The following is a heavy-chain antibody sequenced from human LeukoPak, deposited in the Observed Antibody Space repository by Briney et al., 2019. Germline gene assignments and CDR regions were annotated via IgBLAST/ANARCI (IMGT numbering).Heavy chain of an antibody. CDR2: IKHDGSDK. Sequence: PGGSLRLSCAASGFTFSGYWMSWVRPTPGKGLVWVANIKHDGSDKYYVDFVKGRFTISRDNAKNSLYLQMDSLRAEDTAVYYCARGRYWGQGTLVTVSS. J-gene: IGHJ4*02. CDR1: GFTFSGYW. V-gene: IGHV3-7*01. CDR3: ARGRY.